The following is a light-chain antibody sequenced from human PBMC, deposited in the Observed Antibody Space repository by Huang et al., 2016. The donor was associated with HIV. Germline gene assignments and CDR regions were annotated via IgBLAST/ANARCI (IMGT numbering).Light chain of an antibody. Sequence: DIQMTQSPASLSASVGDRVTIPCRATQSISNYVYCYQQKPGKAPTLLIYGASTLQSGVPSRFSGSGSGADFTLTISSRQPEDFTTYYCQQSYNTPPTFGQGTKVEI. J-gene: IGKJ1*01. V-gene: IGKV1-39*01. CDR2: GAS. CDR3: QQSYNTPPT. CDR1: QSISNY.